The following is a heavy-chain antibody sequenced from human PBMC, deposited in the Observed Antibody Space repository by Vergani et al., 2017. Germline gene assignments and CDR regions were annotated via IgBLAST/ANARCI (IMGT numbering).Heavy chain of an antibody. D-gene: IGHD2-2*01. J-gene: IGHJ5*02. V-gene: IGHV5-10-1*01. CDR2: IDPSDSYT. CDR1: GYSFTSYW. Sequence: EVQLVQSGAEVKKPGESLRISCKGSGYSFTSYWISWVRQMPGKGLEWMGRIDPSDSYTNYSPSFQGDVTISADKSISTAYLQWSSLNASDTAMYYCARHNQLLGWFDPWGQGTLVTVSS. CDR3: ARHNQLLGWFDP.